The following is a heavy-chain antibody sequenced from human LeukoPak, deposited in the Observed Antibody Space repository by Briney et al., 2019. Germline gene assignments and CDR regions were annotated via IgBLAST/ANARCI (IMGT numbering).Heavy chain of an antibody. Sequence: GGSLRLSCAASGFTFSSYAMSWVRQAPGKGLEWVSAISGSGGSTYYADSVKGRFTIARDNSKNTLYLQMNSLRAEDTAVYYCAKALWFGESNFDYWGQGTLVTVSS. CDR3: AKALWFGESNFDY. D-gene: IGHD3-10*01. CDR1: GFTFSSYA. J-gene: IGHJ4*02. V-gene: IGHV3-23*01. CDR2: ISGSGGST.